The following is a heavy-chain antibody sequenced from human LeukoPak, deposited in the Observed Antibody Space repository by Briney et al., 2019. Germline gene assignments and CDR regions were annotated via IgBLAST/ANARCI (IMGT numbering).Heavy chain of an antibody. Sequence: PSETPSLTCTVSGGSISTYYWSWIRQPPGKGLEWIGYIYYSGSTSYNPSLKSRITISVDTLKNQFSLKLSSVTAADTAVYYCARDTGVVVGYFQHWGQGTLVTVSS. D-gene: IGHD2-15*01. V-gene: IGHV4-59*01. CDR1: GGSISTYY. CDR2: IYYSGST. CDR3: ARDTGVVVGYFQH. J-gene: IGHJ1*01.